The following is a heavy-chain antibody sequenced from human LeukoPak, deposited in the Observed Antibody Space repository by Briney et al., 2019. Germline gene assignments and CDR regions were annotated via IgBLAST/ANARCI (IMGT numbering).Heavy chain of an antibody. Sequence: ASVKVSCKASGGTFSSYAISWVRQAPGQGLEWMGGIIPIFGTANYAQKFQGRVTITADESTGTAYMELSSLRSEDTAVYYCARAGAWFGRIDYWGQGTLVTVSS. V-gene: IGHV1-69*13. J-gene: IGHJ4*02. D-gene: IGHD3-10*01. CDR3: ARAGAWFGRIDY. CDR2: IIPIFGTA. CDR1: GGTFSSYA.